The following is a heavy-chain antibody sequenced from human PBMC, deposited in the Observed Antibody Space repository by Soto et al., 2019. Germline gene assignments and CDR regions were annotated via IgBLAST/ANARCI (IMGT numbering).Heavy chain of an antibody. D-gene: IGHD5-18*01. V-gene: IGHV3-30*18. CDR1: RFTFSSYG. CDR2: ISYDGSNK. Sequence: GGSLRLSCAASRFTFSSYGMHWVRQAPGKGLEWVAVISYDGSNKYYADSVKGRFTISRDNSKNTLYLQMNSLRAEDTAVYYCAKRGYGRYNWFDPWGQGTLVTVSS. CDR3: AKRGYGRYNWFDP. J-gene: IGHJ5*02.